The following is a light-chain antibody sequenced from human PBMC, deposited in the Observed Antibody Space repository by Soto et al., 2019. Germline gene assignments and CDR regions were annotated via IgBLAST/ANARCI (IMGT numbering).Light chain of an antibody. CDR2: DVS. CDR1: SNDVGGYNY. J-gene: IGLJ1*01. CDR3: CSYAGTYTYV. V-gene: IGLV2-11*01. Sequence: QSALTQPRSVSGSPGQSITISCTGTSNDVGGYNYVSWYQQHPGKAPKLMIHDVSERPSGVPDRFSGSRSGNTASLTISGLQAEDEADYYCCSYAGTYTYVFGTGTKLTVL.